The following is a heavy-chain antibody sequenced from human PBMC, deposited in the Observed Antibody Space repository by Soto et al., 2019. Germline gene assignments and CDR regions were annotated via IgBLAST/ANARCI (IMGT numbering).Heavy chain of an antibody. CDR3: ARESPTIAARGPVDY. Sequence: EVQLVESGGGVVRPGGSLRLSCAASGFTFDDYGMSWVRQAPGKGLEWVSGINWNGGSTGYADSVKGRFTISRDNANNSLYLQMSSLRAEDTALYYCARESPTIAARGPVDYWGQGTLVTVAS. CDR2: INWNGGST. D-gene: IGHD6-6*01. CDR1: GFTFDDYG. J-gene: IGHJ4*02. V-gene: IGHV3-20*04.